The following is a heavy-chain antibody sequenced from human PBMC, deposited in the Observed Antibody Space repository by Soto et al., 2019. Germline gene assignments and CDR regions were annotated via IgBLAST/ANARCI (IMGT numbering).Heavy chain of an antibody. V-gene: IGHV3-53*02. Sequence: EVQLVETGGGLIQPGGSLRLSCAASGFTGSNNYMSWVRQAPGKGLEWVSLIYSGGSTYYADSVKGRFTTYRDNSKNTLYLQMTSQRSEDTTVYYCATYSSLHYWGQGTLVTVYS. J-gene: IGHJ4*02. CDR2: IYSGGST. D-gene: IGHD6-6*01. CDR3: ATYSSLHY. CDR1: GFTGSNNY.